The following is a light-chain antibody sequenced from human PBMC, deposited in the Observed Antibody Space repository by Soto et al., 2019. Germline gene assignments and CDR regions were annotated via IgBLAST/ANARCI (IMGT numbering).Light chain of an antibody. V-gene: IGLV2-11*01. CDR1: SSDVGGYKS. J-gene: IGLJ1*01. Sequence: QSVLTQPRSVSGSPGQSVTISCAGTSSDVGGYKSVSWYQQHPGKAPKLIIYDVTKRPSGVPDRFSGSKSGNTASLTISGLQAEDEADYYCCSYAGSSTYVFGTGTKVTVL. CDR2: DVT. CDR3: CSYAGSSTYV.